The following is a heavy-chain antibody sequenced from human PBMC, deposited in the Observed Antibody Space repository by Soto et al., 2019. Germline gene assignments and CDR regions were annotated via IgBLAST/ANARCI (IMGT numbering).Heavy chain of an antibody. Sequence: GASVKVSCKASGYTFSSFGINWVRQAPGQGLEWVGWVSVYNDDTKYAQNFQGRVTLTTDTSTSTTYMEVGSLRSDDTAVYYCARTCRSGGSCYHEYWGEGTLVTVYS. D-gene: IGHD2-15*01. CDR3: ARTCRSGGSCYHEY. CDR2: VSVYNDDT. J-gene: IGHJ4*02. V-gene: IGHV1-18*01. CDR1: GYTFSSFG.